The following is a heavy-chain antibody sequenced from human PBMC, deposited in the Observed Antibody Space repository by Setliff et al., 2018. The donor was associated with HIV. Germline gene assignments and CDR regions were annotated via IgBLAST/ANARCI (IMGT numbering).Heavy chain of an antibody. CDR3: ARNRVPSSL. CDR1: GGSMSSYY. CDR2: IYYTGST. J-gene: IGHJ4*02. V-gene: IGHV4-59*01. D-gene: IGHD3-10*01. Sequence: SETLSLTCTVSGGSMSSYYWSWIRQPPGKGLEWIGSIYYTGSTDYNPSLMSRVTISLDTPKNQFSLKLNSVIAADTAVYYCARNRVPSSLWGQGTLVTVS.